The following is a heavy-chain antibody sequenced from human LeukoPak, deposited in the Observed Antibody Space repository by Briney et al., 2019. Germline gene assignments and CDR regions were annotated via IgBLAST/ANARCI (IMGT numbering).Heavy chain of an antibody. CDR1: GFTFSSYA. Sequence: GGSLRLPCAASGFTFSSYAMNWVRQAPGKGLEWVSAISGSGGSTYYADSVKGRFTISRDNSKNTLYLQMNSLRAEDTAVYYCAKAPSVTGYSGYDYLPFDYWGQGTLVTVSS. CDR3: AKAPSVTGYSGYDYLPFDY. J-gene: IGHJ4*02. CDR2: ISGSGGST. V-gene: IGHV3-23*01. D-gene: IGHD5-12*01.